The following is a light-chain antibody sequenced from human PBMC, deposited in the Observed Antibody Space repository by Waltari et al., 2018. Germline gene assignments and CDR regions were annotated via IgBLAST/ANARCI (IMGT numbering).Light chain of an antibody. Sequence: QSALTQPASVSGSAGQSIAISCSGTNSDIGRYNYVSWYQQHPGNAPRLIIYDFSRWPSGVSNRFIGSKSGITASLAISGLQAEDEGDYFCASYTSSNTVIFGGGTRVTVL. CDR2: DFS. CDR3: ASYTSSNTVI. J-gene: IGLJ2*01. V-gene: IGLV2-14*03. CDR1: NSDIGRYNY.